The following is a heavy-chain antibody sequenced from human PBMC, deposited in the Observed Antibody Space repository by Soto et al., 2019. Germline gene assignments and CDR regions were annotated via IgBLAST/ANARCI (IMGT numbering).Heavy chain of an antibody. Sequence: PGGSLRLSCAASGFTVSSNYMSWVRQAPGKGLEWVSVIYSGGSTYYADSVKGRFTISRHNSKNTLYLQMNSLRAEDTAVYYCARDATYSSSSGAEPGSYYYYYYMDVWGKGTTVTVSS. CDR3: ARDATYSSSSGAEPGSYYYYYYMDV. V-gene: IGHV3-53*04. CDR2: IYSGGST. J-gene: IGHJ6*03. CDR1: GFTVSSNY. D-gene: IGHD6-6*01.